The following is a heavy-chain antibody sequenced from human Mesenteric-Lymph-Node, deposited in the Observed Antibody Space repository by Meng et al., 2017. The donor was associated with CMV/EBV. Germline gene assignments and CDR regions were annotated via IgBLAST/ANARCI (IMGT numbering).Heavy chain of an antibody. Sequence: GESLKISCAASGFTFSSYWMSWVRQAPGKGLEWVANIKQDGSEKYYVDSVKGRFTISRDNAKNSLYLQMNSLRAEDTAVYYCARANYGMDVWGQGTTVTVSS. J-gene: IGHJ6*02. CDR1: GFTFSSYW. V-gene: IGHV3-7*01. CDR2: IKQDGSEK. CDR3: ARANYGMDV.